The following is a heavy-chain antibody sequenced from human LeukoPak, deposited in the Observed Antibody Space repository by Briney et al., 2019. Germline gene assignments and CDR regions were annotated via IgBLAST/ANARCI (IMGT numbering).Heavy chain of an antibody. V-gene: IGHV3-66*02. D-gene: IGHD1-7*01. J-gene: IGHJ4*02. CDR1: GFTVSSNY. Sequence: GGSLRLSCVASGFTVSSNYMSWVRQAPGKGLEWVSVIYSGGSTYYADSVKGRFTISRDNSKNTLYLQMNSLRAEDTAVYYCARELSYYFDYWGQGTLVTVSS. CDR3: ARELSYYFDY. CDR2: IYSGGST.